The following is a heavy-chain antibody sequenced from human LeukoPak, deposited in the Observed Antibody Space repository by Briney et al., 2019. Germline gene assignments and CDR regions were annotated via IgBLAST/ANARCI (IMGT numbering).Heavy chain of an antibody. Sequence: SETLSLTCTVSGGSISSYYWNWIRQPPGKGLELIGYIYSSGSTNYNPSLKSRVTISVDTSKNQFSLKLNSVTAADTAVYFCARGPTNYFFDHWGLGTLVTVSS. CDR3: ARGPTNYFFDH. V-gene: IGHV4-59*01. D-gene: IGHD4/OR15-4a*01. CDR1: GGSISSYY. CDR2: IYSSGST. J-gene: IGHJ4*02.